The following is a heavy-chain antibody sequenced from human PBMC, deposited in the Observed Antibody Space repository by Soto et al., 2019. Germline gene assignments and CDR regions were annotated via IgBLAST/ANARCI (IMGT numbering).Heavy chain of an antibody. V-gene: IGHV3-74*03. D-gene: IGHD3-10*01. J-gene: IGHJ4*02. CDR3: ARLLGGSGSFTDY. Sequence: EVQLVESGGGLVQPGGSLRLSCAASGFIFSGYWMHWVRRARGKGLVWVSRINSDGSSTTYADSVKGRFTISRDNAKNTMYLQMNSLRAEDTAVYYCARLLGGSGSFTDYWGQGTLVTVSS. CDR2: INSDGSST. CDR1: GFIFSGYW.